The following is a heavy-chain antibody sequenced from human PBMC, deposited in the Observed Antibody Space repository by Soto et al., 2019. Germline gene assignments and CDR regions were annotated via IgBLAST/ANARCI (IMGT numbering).Heavy chain of an antibody. CDR3: ARDSLSIAARPNDY. CDR1: GFTFSSYS. V-gene: IGHV3-21*01. J-gene: IGHJ4*02. CDR2: ISSSSSYI. Sequence: GGSLRLSCAASGFTFSSYSMNWVRQAPGKGLEWVSSISSSSSYIYYADSVKGRFTISRDNAKNSLYLQMNSLRAEDTAVYYCARDSLSIAARPNDYWGQGTLVTVSS. D-gene: IGHD6-6*01.